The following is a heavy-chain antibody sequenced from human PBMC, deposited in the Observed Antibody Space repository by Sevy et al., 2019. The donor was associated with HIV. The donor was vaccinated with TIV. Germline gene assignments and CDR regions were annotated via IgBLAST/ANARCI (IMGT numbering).Heavy chain of an antibody. J-gene: IGHJ2*01. V-gene: IGHV4-34*01. D-gene: IGHD2-15*01. Sequence: SETLSLTCAVYGGSFSDYYWSWIRQPPGKGLEWIGEINHSGTTNYNPSLKSRLIISVDTSKSQFSLKLTSVTAADSAVYYCARGLDGPVGCFDLWGRATLVTVSS. CDR3: ARGLDGPVGCFDL. CDR2: INHSGTT. CDR1: GGSFSDYY.